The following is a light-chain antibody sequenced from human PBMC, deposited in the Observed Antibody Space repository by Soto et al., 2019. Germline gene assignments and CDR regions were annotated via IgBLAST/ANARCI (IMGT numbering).Light chain of an antibody. Sequence: EIVLTQSPGTLSLSPGERATLSSRASQSVSSSYLAWYQQKPGQAPRLLIYGASSRATGIPDRFSGSGSGTGFTLTISRLEPEDFAVYYCQQYLGTFGQGTKVDIK. CDR3: QQYLGT. V-gene: IGKV3-20*01. J-gene: IGKJ1*01. CDR2: GAS. CDR1: QSVSSSY.